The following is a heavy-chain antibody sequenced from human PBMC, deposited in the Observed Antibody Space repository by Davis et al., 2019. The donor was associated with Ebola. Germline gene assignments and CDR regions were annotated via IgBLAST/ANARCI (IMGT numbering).Heavy chain of an antibody. Sequence: GPTLVKPTQTLTLTCTFSGFSLSTSGVGVGWIRQPPGKALEWLALIYWDDDKRYSPSLKSRLTITKDTSKNQVVLIMTDLDPVDTATYYCARSPTAALGNNWFDPWGQGTLVTVSS. CDR1: GFSLSTSGVG. CDR3: ARSPTAALGNNWFDP. D-gene: IGHD6-13*01. CDR2: IYWDDDK. J-gene: IGHJ5*02. V-gene: IGHV2-5*02.